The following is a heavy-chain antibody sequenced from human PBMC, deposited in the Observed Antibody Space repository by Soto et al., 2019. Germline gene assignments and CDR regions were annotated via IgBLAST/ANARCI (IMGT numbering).Heavy chain of an antibody. CDR3: ARLTTLSSPKYRFYYYMDI. CDR1: GYTFSNYG. D-gene: IGHD4-4*01. Sequence: QVQLAQSGPELKKPGASLEVSCRASGYTFSNYGISWVRQVPGQGLEWMAWISVKNGDTNFAQKFQGRLSVTTDTSTSTAYLILRSPRSADTAVYYCARLTTLSSPKYRFYYYMDIWGKGTTVNVSS. J-gene: IGHJ6*03. CDR2: ISVKNGDT. V-gene: IGHV1-18*01.